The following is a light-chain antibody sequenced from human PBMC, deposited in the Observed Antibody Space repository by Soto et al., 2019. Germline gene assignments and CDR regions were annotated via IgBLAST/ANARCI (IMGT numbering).Light chain of an antibody. CDR3: QQYNSYSSWT. Sequence: DIQMTQSPSTLPASAGDRVTITCRASQSLNSLLAWYQQKPGRAPKLLIYDASTLESGVPSRFSGSGSGTEFTLTISSLQTDDFATYYCQQYNSYSSWTFGQGTRWIS. V-gene: IGKV1-5*01. CDR2: DAS. J-gene: IGKJ1*01. CDR1: QSLNSL.